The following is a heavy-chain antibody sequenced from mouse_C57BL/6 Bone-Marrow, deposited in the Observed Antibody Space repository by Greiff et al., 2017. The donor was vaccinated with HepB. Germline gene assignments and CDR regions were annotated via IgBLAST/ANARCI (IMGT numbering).Heavy chain of an antibody. CDR2: ISSGGDYI. CDR3: TRDRRVLNFFFDY. CDR1: GFTFSSYA. D-gene: IGHD1-3*01. Sequence: EVMLVESGEGLVKPGGSLKLSCAASGFTFSSYAMSWVRQTPEKRLEWVAYISSGGDYIYYADTVKGRFTISRDNARNTLYLQMSSLKSEDTAMYYCTRDRRVLNFFFDYWGQGTTLTVSS. V-gene: IGHV5-9-1*02. J-gene: IGHJ2*01.